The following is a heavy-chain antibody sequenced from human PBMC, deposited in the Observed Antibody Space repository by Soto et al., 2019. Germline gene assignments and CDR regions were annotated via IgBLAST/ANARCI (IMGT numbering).Heavy chain of an antibody. CDR1: GGSFSGYY. V-gene: IGHV4-34*01. J-gene: IGHJ4*02. CDR3: ASRRPSRGVRFKVWYFDY. Sequence: QVQLQQWGAGLLKPSETLSLTCAVYGGSFSGYYWSWIRQPPGKGLEWIGDINHSGSTNYNPSLKSRVTISVDTSKNQFSLKLSSVTAADTAVYYCASRRPSRGVRFKVWYFDYWGQGTLVTVSS. CDR2: INHSGST. D-gene: IGHD3-3*01.